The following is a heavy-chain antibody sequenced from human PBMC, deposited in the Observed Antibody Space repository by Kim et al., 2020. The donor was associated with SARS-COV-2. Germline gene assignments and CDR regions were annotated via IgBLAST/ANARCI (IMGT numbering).Heavy chain of an antibody. CDR2: IAFDGSNE. Sequence: GGSLRLSCAGFGFTFSDYGLHWVRQAPGKGLEWVAVIAFDGSNEYYGDSVRGRFIISRDNSKNTVYLQMNNLRVEDTALYYCAKDRGDGY. V-gene: IGHV3-30*18. J-gene: IGHJ2*01. CDR1: GFTFSDYG. CDR3: AKDRGDGY. D-gene: IGHD3-10*01.